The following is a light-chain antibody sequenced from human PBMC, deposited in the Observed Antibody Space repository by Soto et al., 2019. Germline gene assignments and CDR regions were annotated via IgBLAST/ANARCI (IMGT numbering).Light chain of an antibody. J-gene: IGKJ1*01. CDR2: GAS. CDR1: QSVSSSY. V-gene: IGKV3-20*01. CDR3: QQYGSSPQT. Sequence: EIVLKQSPGTLSLSPWERATLSSRASQSVSSSYLAWYQQKPGQAPRLLIYGASSRATGIPDRFSGSGSGTDFTLTISRLEPEDFAVYYCQQYGSSPQTFGQGTKVDIK.